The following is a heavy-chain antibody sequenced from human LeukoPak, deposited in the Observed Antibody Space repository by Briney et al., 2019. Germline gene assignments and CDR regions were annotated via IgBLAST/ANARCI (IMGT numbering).Heavy chain of an antibody. CDR1: GFTFSSYA. CDR3: ARGVKGYSGYDYYYYYYYMDV. J-gene: IGHJ6*03. CDR2: ISYDGSNK. D-gene: IGHD5-12*01. V-gene: IGHV3-30*04. Sequence: GRSLRLSCAASGFTFSSYAMHWVRQAPGKGLEWVAVISYDGSNKYYADSVKGRFTISRDNSKNTLYLQMNSLRAEDTAVYYCARGVKGYSGYDYYYYYYYMDVWGKGTTVTVSS.